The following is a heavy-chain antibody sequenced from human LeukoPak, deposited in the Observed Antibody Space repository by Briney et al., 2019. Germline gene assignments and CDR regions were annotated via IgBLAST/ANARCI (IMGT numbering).Heavy chain of an antibody. CDR1: GGSISSSNW. Sequence: SETLSLTCAASGGSISSSNWWSWVRQPPGKGLEWIGEIYHSGSTNYNPSLKSRVTISVDKSKNQFSLKLSSVTAADTAVYYCARAQLIVVVVAATRGPGYYYYGMDVWGKGTTVTVSS. J-gene: IGHJ6*04. CDR3: ARAQLIVVVVAATRGPGYYYYGMDV. CDR2: IYHSGST. V-gene: IGHV4-4*02. D-gene: IGHD2-15*01.